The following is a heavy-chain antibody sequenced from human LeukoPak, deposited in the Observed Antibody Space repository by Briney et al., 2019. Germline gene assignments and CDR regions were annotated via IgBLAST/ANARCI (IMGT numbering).Heavy chain of an antibody. CDR2: ISSSGSYI. CDR1: GFTFSSYS. CDR3: ARDRDYYYNYGMDV. Sequence: GGSLRLSCAASGFTFSSYSMNWVRQAPGKGLEWVSSISSSGSYIHYADSLKGRFTISRDNAKNSLYLQMNSLRAEDTAVYYCARDRDYYYNYGMDVWGQGTTVTVSS. V-gene: IGHV3-21*01. J-gene: IGHJ6*02.